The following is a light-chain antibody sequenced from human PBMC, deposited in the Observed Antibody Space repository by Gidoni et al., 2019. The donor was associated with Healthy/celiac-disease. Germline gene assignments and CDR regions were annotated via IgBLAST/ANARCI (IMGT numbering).Light chain of an antibody. Sequence: IQMTQSPSSLSASVGDRVTIPCRASPSISSWLAWYQQKPGKAPKLLIYKASSVESEVPSRFSGSRSGTEFNLTISSLQPDDFATDYCKQLYSFGQGTKLEIK. CDR1: PSISSW. CDR2: KAS. V-gene: IGKV1-5*03. J-gene: IGKJ2*01. CDR3: KQLYS.